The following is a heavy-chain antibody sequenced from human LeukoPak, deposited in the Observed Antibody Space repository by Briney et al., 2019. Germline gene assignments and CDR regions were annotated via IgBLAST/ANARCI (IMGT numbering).Heavy chain of an antibody. CDR2: ISGSGSYT. V-gene: IGHV3-23*01. CDR1: GFTFSSYA. CDR3: AKGSRWELPIDY. D-gene: IGHD1-26*01. Sequence: PGGSLRLSCVASGFTFSSYAMTGVRQAPGKGLEWVSAISGSGSYTYYADSVKGRFTISRDNSKNTLSLQMNILRAEDTAAYYCAKGSRWELPIDYWGQGTLVTVSS. J-gene: IGHJ4*02.